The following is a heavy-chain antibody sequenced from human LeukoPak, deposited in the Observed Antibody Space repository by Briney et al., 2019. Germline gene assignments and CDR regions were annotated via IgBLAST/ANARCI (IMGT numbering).Heavy chain of an antibody. CDR3: ARHDSAGGFDF. Sequence: KGGESLKISCKVSGYTFINYWIGWVRQMPGKDLEWMGIIYPGDSDTRYSPSFQGQVTISADKSISTAYLQWSSLKASDTAMYYCARHDSAGGFDFWGQGTLVTVSS. CDR2: IYPGDSDT. D-gene: IGHD1-14*01. V-gene: IGHV5-51*01. J-gene: IGHJ4*02. CDR1: GYTFINYW.